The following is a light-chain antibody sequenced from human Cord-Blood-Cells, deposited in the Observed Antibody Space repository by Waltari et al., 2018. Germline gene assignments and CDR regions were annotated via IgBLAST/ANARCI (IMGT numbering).Light chain of an antibody. V-gene: IGKV1-8*01. Sequence: AIRMTQSPSSLSASTGDRVTITCRASQGISSYLAWYQQKPGKAPKLLIYAASTLQSGVPSRFSGSGSGTDFTLTISCLQSEDFATYYCQQYYSYPPLTFGGGTKEEIK. CDR3: QQYYSYPPLT. CDR1: QGISSY. CDR2: AAS. J-gene: IGKJ4*01.